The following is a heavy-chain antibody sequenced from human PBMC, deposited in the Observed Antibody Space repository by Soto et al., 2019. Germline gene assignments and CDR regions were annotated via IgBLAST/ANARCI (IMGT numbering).Heavy chain of an antibody. CDR3: AAEHDSDY. Sequence: QVQLVESGGGVVQPGRSLRLCCAASGFAFSTYAMHWVRQAPGKGLEWVAVISYDGSNKYYADSVKGRFTISRDNSKNTLYLQMNSLRDEDTAVYYCAAEHDSDYWGQGTLVTVSS. J-gene: IGHJ4*02. CDR2: ISYDGSNK. V-gene: IGHV3-30-3*01. CDR1: GFAFSTYA.